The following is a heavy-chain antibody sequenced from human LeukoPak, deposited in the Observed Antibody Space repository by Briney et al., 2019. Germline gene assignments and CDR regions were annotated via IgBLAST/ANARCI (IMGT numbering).Heavy chain of an antibody. CDR1: GFTFTDYA. Sequence: GGSLRLSCTATGFTFTDYAMSWVRQAPGEGLEWVSAISGDGGGYTYYADSVKGRFTISRVNSKNTLYLEMNSLRAEDTAVYYCAKDLTSGSGSYDYWGQGTLVTVSS. CDR3: AKDLTSGSGSYDY. J-gene: IGHJ4*02. D-gene: IGHD3-10*01. V-gene: IGHV3-23*01. CDR2: ISGDGGGYT.